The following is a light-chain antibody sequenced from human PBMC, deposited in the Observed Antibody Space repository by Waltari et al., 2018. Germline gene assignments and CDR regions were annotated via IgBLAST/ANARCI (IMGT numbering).Light chain of an antibody. CDR1: QSVSRDY. CDR3: QQYGSSPLT. J-gene: IGKJ4*01. CDR2: GAS. Sequence: ETVLAQSPGTLSLSLGDSATLSCRASQSVSRDYLAWSQQKPGQAPRLLIYGASSRATGIPARFSGSGSGTDFTLTITRLEPEDFAVYYCQQYGSSPLTFGGGTKVDIK. V-gene: IGKV3-20*01.